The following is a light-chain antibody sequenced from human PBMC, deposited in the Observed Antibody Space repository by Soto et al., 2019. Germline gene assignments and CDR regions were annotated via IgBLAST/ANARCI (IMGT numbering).Light chain of an antibody. CDR1: NSDVGAYNY. CDR3: ASYTPSHTGV. J-gene: IGLJ3*02. V-gene: IGLV2-14*01. CDR2: EVS. Sequence: QSALTQPASVSGSPGQSIAISCTGTNSDVGAYNYVSWYQQHPGKVPKLIIFEVSHRPSGISSRFSASKSGNTASLTISGLQAEDEADYYCASYTPSHTGVFGGGTKVTVL.